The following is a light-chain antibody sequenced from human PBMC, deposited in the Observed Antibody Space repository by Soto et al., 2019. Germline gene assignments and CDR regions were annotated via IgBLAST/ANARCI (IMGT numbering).Light chain of an antibody. V-gene: IGKV1D-12*01. CDR1: QAISTW. J-gene: IGKJ1*01. Sequence: DIQMTQSPSSVSASVGDRVTITCRASQAISTWLAWYQQKPGKAPKLLIYAASNLQTGVPSRFSGSRSGTDFTLTISSLQPEDFATYSCQQANSFARTFGQGTKVEIK. CDR2: AAS. CDR3: QQANSFART.